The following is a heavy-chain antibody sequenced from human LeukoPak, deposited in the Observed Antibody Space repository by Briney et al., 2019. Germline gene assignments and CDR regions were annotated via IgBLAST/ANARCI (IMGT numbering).Heavy chain of an antibody. CDR3: AGDRWRGAPDYFDC. V-gene: IGHV3-30*03. CDR2: VSKDTVTK. D-gene: IGHD1-26*01. J-gene: IGHJ4*02. Sequence: GTSLRLSCAASGFSLTHDTIHWVRQAPGKGLEWVAVVSKDTVTKFYRDSVKGRFTVSTDSSKNTVYLQMTGLRSEDTAVYYCAGDRWRGAPDYFDCWGQGTLVTVSS. CDR1: GFSLTHDT.